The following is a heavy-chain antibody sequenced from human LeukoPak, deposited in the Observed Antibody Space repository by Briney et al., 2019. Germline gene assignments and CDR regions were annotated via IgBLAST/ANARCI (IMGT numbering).Heavy chain of an antibody. CDR2: INHSGST. CDR1: GGSFSGYY. J-gene: IGHJ4*02. CDR3: ARGLEWLALRFLEWSPTYYFDY. D-gene: IGHD3-3*01. V-gene: IGHV4-34*01. Sequence: SETLSLTCAAYGGSFSGYYWSWIRQPPGKGLEWIGEINHSGSTNYNPSLKSRVTISVDTSKNQFSLKLSSVTAADTAVYYCARGLEWLALRFLEWSPTYYFDYWGQGTLVTVSS.